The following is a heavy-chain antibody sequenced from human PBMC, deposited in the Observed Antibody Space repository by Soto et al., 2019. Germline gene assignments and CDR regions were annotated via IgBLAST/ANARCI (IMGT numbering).Heavy chain of an antibody. Sequence: SETLSLTCTVSGGSISSYYWSWIRQPAGKGLEWIGRIYTRGSTNYNPSLKSRVTMSVDTSKNQFSLKLSSVTAADTAVYYCARDRVRGVIKVHYYGMDVWGQGTTVTVSS. J-gene: IGHJ6*02. CDR2: IYTRGST. D-gene: IGHD3-10*01. V-gene: IGHV4-4*07. CDR1: GGSISSYY. CDR3: ARDRVRGVIKVHYYGMDV.